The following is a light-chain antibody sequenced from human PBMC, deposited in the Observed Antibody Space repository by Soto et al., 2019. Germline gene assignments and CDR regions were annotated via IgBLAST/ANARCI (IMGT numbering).Light chain of an antibody. CDR3: SSHTSSSRYV. J-gene: IGLJ1*01. V-gene: IGLV2-14*01. CDR2: DVS. CDR1: SSDVGGNH. Sequence: QSVLTQPASGSGSPGQSITISCTGTSSDVGGNHVSWYQQHPGKAPRLIIYDVSNRPSGISNRFSGSKSDNTASLTISGLQADYEADYYCSSHTSSSRYVFGTGTKLTVL.